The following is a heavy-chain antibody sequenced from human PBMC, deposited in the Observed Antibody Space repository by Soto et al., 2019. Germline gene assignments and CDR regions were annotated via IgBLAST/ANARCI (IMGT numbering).Heavy chain of an antibody. J-gene: IGHJ4*02. CDR2: IYHSGST. CDR1: GYCISTGFN. CDR3: ARDSGTGFYQLDS. Sequence: PSETLSLSFAVWGYCISTGFNWAWMRQPPGKGLEWIGSIYHSGSTYYNLSLKSRVTISSDSSKNQISLKLSSVTAADTALYYCARDSGTGFYQLDSWRQGTLVTVSS. V-gene: IGHV4-38-2*02. D-gene: IGHD2-2*01.